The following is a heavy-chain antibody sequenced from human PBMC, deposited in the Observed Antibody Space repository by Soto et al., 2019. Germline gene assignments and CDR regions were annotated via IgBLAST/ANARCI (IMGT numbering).Heavy chain of an antibody. Sequence: LSLTFAVSGYSISSGYYCGWIRQPPGKGLEWMGINYHSGSTYYNPSLKRRVTISVDTSKNQFPLKLSSVTTADTAVYYCSDADYYDSSGYWKNFQHWGQGTLVTVSS. CDR3: SDADYYDSSGYWKNFQH. V-gene: IGHV4-38-2*01. D-gene: IGHD3-22*01. CDR1: GYSISSGYY. CDR2: NYHSGST. J-gene: IGHJ1*01.